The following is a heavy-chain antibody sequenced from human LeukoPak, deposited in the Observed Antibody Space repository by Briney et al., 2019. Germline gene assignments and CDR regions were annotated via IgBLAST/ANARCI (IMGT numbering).Heavy chain of an antibody. CDR1: GGFISSGGYS. Sequence: PSQTLSLTCAVSGGFISSGGYSWSWIRQPPGKGLEWIGYIYHSGSTYYNPSLKSRVTISVDRSKNQFSLKLSSVTAADTAVYYCARAPMVRGVIIGWFDPWGQGTLVTVSS. J-gene: IGHJ5*02. V-gene: IGHV4-30-2*01. CDR3: ARAPMVRGVIIGWFDP. D-gene: IGHD3-10*01. CDR2: IYHSGST.